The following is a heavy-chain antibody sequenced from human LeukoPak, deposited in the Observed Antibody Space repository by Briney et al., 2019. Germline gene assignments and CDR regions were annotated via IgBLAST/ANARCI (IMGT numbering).Heavy chain of an antibody. Sequence: GGSLRLSCAASGFTVSSNYMSWARQAPGKGLEWVSVIYSGGSTYYADSVKGRFTISRHNSKNTLYLQMNSLRAEDTAVYYCARGSDVGPYGGNRDPFDYWGQGTLVTVSS. CDR2: IYSGGST. CDR1: GFTVSSNY. CDR3: ARGSDVGPYGGNRDPFDY. J-gene: IGHJ4*02. D-gene: IGHD4-23*01. V-gene: IGHV3-53*04.